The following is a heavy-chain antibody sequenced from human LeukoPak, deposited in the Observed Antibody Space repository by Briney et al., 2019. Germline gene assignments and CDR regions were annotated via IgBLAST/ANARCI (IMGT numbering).Heavy chain of an antibody. CDR2: INPNDGDT. D-gene: IGHD5-18*01. J-gene: IGHJ4*02. CDR3: AGDRAGYSYGTFDY. V-gene: IGHV1-2*02. CDR1: GYTFTDYY. Sequence: ASVKVSCKASGYTFTDYYMHWVRQAPGQGFEWMGWINPNDGDTNYAQKFQGRVTMTRDTSISTAHMEVSRLRSDDTAVYYCAGDRAGYSYGTFDYWGQGTLVTVPS.